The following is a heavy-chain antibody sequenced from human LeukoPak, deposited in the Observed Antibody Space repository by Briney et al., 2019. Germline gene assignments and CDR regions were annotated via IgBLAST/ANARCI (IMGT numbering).Heavy chain of an antibody. J-gene: IGHJ4*02. CDR2: ISGSGGST. CDR3: ARESGSGSYYFDY. V-gene: IGHV3-23*01. D-gene: IGHD3-10*01. CDR1: GYTFTSYL. Sequence: GESLKISCEASGYTFTSYLIAWVRQAPGKGLEWVSGISGSGGSTYYADSVKGRFTISRDNSKNTLYLQMNSLRAEDTAVYYCARESGSGSYYFDYWGQGTLVTVSS.